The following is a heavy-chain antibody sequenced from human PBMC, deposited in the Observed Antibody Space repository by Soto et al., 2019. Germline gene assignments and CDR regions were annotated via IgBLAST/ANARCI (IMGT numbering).Heavy chain of an antibody. CDR3: ARDLYSSSARYFDY. Sequence: EVQLVESGGGLVKPGGSLRLYCAASGFTFSSYSMNWVRQAPGKGLEWVSSISSSSSYIYYADSVKGRFTISRDNAKNSLYLQMNSLRAEDTAVYYCARDLYSSSARYFDYWGQGTLVTVSS. V-gene: IGHV3-21*01. CDR2: ISSSSSYI. CDR1: GFTFSSYS. J-gene: IGHJ4*02. D-gene: IGHD6-6*01.